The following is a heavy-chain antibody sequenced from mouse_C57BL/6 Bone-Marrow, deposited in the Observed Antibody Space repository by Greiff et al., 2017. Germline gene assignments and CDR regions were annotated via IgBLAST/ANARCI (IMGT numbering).Heavy chain of an antibody. CDR2: ISSGGDYI. Sequence: EVKVEESGEGLVKPGGSLKLSCAASGFTFSSYAMSWVRQTPEKRLEWVAYISSGGDYIYYADTVKGRFTISRDNARNTLYLQMSSLKSEDTAMYYCTRDGGPTFDYWGQGTTLTVSS. J-gene: IGHJ2*01. CDR3: TRDGGPTFDY. V-gene: IGHV5-9-1*02. CDR1: GFTFSSYA. D-gene: IGHD1-1*02.